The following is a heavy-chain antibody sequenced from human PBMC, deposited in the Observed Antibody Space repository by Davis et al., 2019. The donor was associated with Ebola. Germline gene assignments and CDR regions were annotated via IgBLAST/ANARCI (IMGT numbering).Heavy chain of an antibody. J-gene: IGHJ5*02. Sequence: ASVKVSCKASGYTFTGYYMHWVRQAPGQGLEWMGWINPNSGGTNYAQQFKGRLTMNRDTSISTAYMELSRLRSDDTAVYYCARGRYSSSWLNWFDPWGQGTLVTVSS. CDR3: ARGRYSSSWLNWFDP. D-gene: IGHD6-13*01. CDR1: GYTFTGYY. CDR2: INPNSGGT. V-gene: IGHV1-2*02.